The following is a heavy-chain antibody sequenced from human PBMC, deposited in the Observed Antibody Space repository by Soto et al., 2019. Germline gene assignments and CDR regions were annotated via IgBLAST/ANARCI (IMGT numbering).Heavy chain of an antibody. Sequence: GASVKVSCKASGGTFSSYAISWVRQAPGQGFEWMGRIIPILGIANYAQKFQGRVTITADKSTSTAYMELSSLRSEDTAVYYCARAAYYYDSSGYGWFDPWGQGTLVTVSS. CDR1: GGTFSSYA. J-gene: IGHJ5*02. V-gene: IGHV1-69*04. D-gene: IGHD3-22*01. CDR2: IIPILGIA. CDR3: ARAAYYYDSSGYGWFDP.